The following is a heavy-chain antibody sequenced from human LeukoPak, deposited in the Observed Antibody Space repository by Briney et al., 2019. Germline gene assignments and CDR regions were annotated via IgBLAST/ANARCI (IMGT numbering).Heavy chain of an antibody. CDR3: AREGAVAGRGNDY. D-gene: IGHD6-19*01. CDR2: IYSSGTT. Sequence: PSETLSLTCTVSGGSISNYYWNWIRQPAGKGLEWIGRIYSSGTTNYNPSLKSRLTMSVGTSKNQFSLNLSSVTAADTAVYYCAREGAVAGRGNDYWGQGTLVTVSS. V-gene: IGHV4-4*07. J-gene: IGHJ4*02. CDR1: GGSISNYY.